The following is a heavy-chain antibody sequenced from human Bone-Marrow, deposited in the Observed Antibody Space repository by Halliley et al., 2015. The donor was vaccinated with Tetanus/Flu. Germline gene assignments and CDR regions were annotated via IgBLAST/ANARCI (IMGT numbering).Heavy chain of an antibody. V-gene: IGHV3-23*01. CDR3: AKDLSFIEVAGTGAFGY. CDR1: GFCFRSYV. Sequence: SLRLSCAASGFCFRSYVMNWVRQAPGKGLEWVSGLSGSGAYTFYTDSVKGRFTISRDNSKNTLYLQMNSLRAEDTAVYYWAKDLSFIEVAGTGAFGYWGQGPRGTVSS. J-gene: IGHJ4*02. CDR2: LSGSGAYT. D-gene: IGHD6-19*01.